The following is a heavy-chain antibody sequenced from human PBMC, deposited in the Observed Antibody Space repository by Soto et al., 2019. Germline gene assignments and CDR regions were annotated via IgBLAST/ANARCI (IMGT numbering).Heavy chain of an antibody. CDR1: GRSMISYY. J-gene: IGHJ4*02. CDR3: AREGDDRHFFFDS. D-gene: IGHD3-3*02. Sequence: QLQESGPGLVKPSETLSLICNVSGRSMISYYWSWLRQPAGKGLEWIGRVYTGGNTNYNPSLKSRVTMSVDTSKSHFSLKLTSVTAADTAVYYCAREGDDRHFFFDSWGQGTLVTVSS. V-gene: IGHV4-4*07. CDR2: VYTGGNT.